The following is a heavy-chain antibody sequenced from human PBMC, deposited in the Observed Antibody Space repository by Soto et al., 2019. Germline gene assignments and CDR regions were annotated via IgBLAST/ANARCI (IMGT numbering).Heavy chain of an antibody. D-gene: IGHD2-2*01. V-gene: IGHV3-21*01. Sequence: GGSLRLSCAASGFTFSSYSMNWVRQAPGKGLEWVSSISSSSSYIYYADSVKGRFTISRDNAKNSLYLQMNSLRAEDTAVYYCATDPAGGIVVVPAAMFYYMDVWGKGTTVTVSS. CDR2: ISSSSSYI. J-gene: IGHJ6*03. CDR1: GFTFSSYS. CDR3: ATDPAGGIVVVPAAMFYYMDV.